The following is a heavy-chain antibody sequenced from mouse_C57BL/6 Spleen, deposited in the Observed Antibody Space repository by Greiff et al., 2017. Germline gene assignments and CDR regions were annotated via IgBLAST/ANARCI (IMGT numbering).Heavy chain of an antibody. D-gene: IGHD1-1*01. CDR2: IWRGGST. V-gene: IGHV2-5*01. Sequence: VKLMESGPGLVQPSQSLSITCTVSGFSLTSYGVHWVRQSPGKGLEWLGVIWRGGSTDNNAAFMSRLSIPKDNSKGQVFFKMNSLQADDTSIYYCAKTGGTTEYFAMDGWGPGTSVTASS. CDR3: AKTGGTTEYFAMDG. CDR1: GFSLTSYG. J-gene: IGHJ4*01.